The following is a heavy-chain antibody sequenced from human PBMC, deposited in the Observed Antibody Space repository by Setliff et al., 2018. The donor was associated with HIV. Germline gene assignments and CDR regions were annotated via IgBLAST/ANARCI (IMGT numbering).Heavy chain of an antibody. D-gene: IGHD3-16*01. CDR2: IWYDGSKK. CDR3: ARDRGTPDKCFDP. J-gene: IGHJ5*02. Sequence: GGSLRLSCVASGFTFRSFGMHWVRQAPGKGLEWLAFIWYDGSKKDYADSVKGRFTISRDNSKNTLFLQMNSLRPEDTAVYYCARDRGTPDKCFDPWGQGTPVTVSS. CDR1: GFTFRSFG. V-gene: IGHV3-33*08.